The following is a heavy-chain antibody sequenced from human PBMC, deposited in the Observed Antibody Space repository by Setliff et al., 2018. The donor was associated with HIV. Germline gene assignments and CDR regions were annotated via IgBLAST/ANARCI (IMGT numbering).Heavy chain of an antibody. D-gene: IGHD1-1*01. Sequence: ASVKVSCKASGYTITTYGLNWVRQVPGQGLERMGWIDPNTGSPTYARGFTGRFVFSLDISVGTAFLQISSLKSEDTALYFCLTGRKEFDIWGQGTMVTV. CDR1: GYTITTYG. CDR2: IDPNTGSP. CDR3: LTGRKEFDI. J-gene: IGHJ3*02. V-gene: IGHV7-4-1*02.